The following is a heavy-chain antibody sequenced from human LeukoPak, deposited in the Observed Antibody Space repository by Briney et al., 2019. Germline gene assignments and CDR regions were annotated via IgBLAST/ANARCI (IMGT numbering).Heavy chain of an antibody. CDR1: GGSFSGSY. Sequence: KPSETLSLTCAVYGGSFSGSYWSWIRQPPGKGLEWIGEINRGGGTSYNPSLKSRVTISVDTSKNQFSLKLSSVTAADTAVYYCARGRDYFDYWGQGTLVTVSS. CDR3: ARGRDYFDY. J-gene: IGHJ4*02. CDR2: INRGGGT. V-gene: IGHV4-34*01.